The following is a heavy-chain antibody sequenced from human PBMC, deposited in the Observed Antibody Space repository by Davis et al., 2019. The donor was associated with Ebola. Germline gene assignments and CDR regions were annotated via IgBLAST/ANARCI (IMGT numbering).Heavy chain of an antibody. CDR1: GFTFSNYA. CDR3: ARLDCTSSSCYTGNYYYYYGADV. J-gene: IGHJ6*02. CDR2: ISGSGTYT. D-gene: IGHD2-2*02. V-gene: IGHV3-23*01. Sequence: GESLKISCAASGFTFSNYAMTWVRQAPGKGLEWVSTISGSGTYTYYADSVKGRFTISRDNSKNTLYLQMNSLRAEDTAVYYCARLDCTSSSCYTGNYYYYYGADVWGQGTTVTVSS.